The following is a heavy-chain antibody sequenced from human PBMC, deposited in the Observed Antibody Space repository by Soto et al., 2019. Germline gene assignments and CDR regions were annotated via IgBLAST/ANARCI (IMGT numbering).Heavy chain of an antibody. Sequence: KSGGSLRLSCAASGFTFSSYSMNWVRQAPGKGLEWVSSISSSSSYIYYADSVKGRFTISRDNAKNSLYLQMNSLRAEDTAVYYCARDRWAGTTEWFDPWGQGTLVTVSS. V-gene: IGHV3-21*01. CDR3: ARDRWAGTTEWFDP. J-gene: IGHJ5*02. D-gene: IGHD1-7*01. CDR1: GFTFSSYS. CDR2: ISSSSSYI.